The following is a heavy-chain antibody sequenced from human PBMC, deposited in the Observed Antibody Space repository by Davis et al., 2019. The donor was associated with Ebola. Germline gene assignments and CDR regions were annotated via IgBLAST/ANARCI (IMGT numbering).Heavy chain of an antibody. D-gene: IGHD3-3*01. J-gene: IGHJ6*02. V-gene: IGHV3-7*01. CDR3: ARDPTRTYYDFWSGSSDYYYGMDV. CDR1: GFTFSSYW. CDR2: IKEDGSEK. Sequence: PGGSLRLSCAASGFTFSSYWVTWVRQAPGKGLEWVANIKEDGSEKYYVDSVKGRFTISRDNAKSSLYLQMNSLRAEDTAVYYCARDPTRTYYDFWSGSSDYYYGMDVWGQGTTVTVSS.